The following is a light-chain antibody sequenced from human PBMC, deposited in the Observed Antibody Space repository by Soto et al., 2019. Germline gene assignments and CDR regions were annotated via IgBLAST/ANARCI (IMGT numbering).Light chain of an antibody. V-gene: IGKV3-15*01. J-gene: IGKJ1*01. CDR1: QSVSSN. Sequence: IVMTQSPATLSVSPGERATLSCRASQSVSSNLAWYQQKPGQAPRLLIYGASTRATGIPARFSGSGSGTKFTLTISSLQSEDFAVYYCQQDNNWTETFGQGTKV. CDR2: GAS. CDR3: QQDNNWTET.